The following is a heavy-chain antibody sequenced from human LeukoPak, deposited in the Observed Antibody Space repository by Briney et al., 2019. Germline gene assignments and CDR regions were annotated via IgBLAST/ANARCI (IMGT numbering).Heavy chain of an antibody. D-gene: IGHD5-12*01. CDR2: IYTSGST. CDR3: ARAQGGYGYYYYMDV. Sequence: PSETLSLTCTVSGGSISSFYWSWIRQPAGKGLEWIGRIYTSGSTNYNPSLKSRVTISVDTSKNQFSLKLSSVTAADTAVYYCARAQGGYGYYYYMDVWGKGTTVTISS. J-gene: IGHJ6*03. CDR1: GGSISSFY. V-gene: IGHV4-4*07.